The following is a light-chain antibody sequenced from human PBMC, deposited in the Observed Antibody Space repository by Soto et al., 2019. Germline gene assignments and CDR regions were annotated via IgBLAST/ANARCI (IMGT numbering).Light chain of an antibody. V-gene: IGLV2-14*01. CDR1: SSDIGTYNY. Sequence: QLVLTQPASVSGSPGQSITISCTGTSSDIGTYNYVSWYQQHPGKAPKLMIYEVSNRPSGVSNRFSASKSGNAASLTISGLQAEDEADYYCSSYTTSNTWVFGGGTQLTVL. CDR2: EVS. J-gene: IGLJ3*02. CDR3: SSYTTSNTWV.